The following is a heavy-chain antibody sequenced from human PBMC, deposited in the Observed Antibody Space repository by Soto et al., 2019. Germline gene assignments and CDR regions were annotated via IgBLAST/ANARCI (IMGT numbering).Heavy chain of an antibody. Sequence: GGSLRLSCAASGFTFSSCEMNWVRQAPGKGLEWVSYISSSGSTIYYADSVKGRFTISRDNAKNSLYLQMNSLRAEDTAVYYCARAPRPYDYVWGSYAWGQGTLVTVSS. D-gene: IGHD3-16*01. J-gene: IGHJ5*02. CDR3: ARAPRPYDYVWGSYA. CDR1: GFTFSSCE. V-gene: IGHV3-48*03. CDR2: ISSSGSTI.